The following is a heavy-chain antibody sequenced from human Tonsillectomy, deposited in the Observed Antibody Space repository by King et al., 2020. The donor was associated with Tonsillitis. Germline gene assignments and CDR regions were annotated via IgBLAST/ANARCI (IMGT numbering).Heavy chain of an antibody. CDR1: GGSISSGSYY. Sequence: QLQESGPGLVKPSQTLSLTCTVSGGSISSGSYYWSWIRQPAGKGLEWIGRIYTSGSTNYNPSLKSRVTISVDTSKNQFSLKLSSVTAADTAVHYCARGGSSGGWYYFDYWGQGTLVTVSS. D-gene: IGHD6-19*01. CDR2: IYTSGST. CDR3: ARGGSSGGWYYFDY. V-gene: IGHV4-61*02. J-gene: IGHJ4*02.